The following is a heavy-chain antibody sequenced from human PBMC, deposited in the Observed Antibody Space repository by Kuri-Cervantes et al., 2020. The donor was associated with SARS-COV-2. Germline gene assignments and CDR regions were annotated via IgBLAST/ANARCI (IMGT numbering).Heavy chain of an antibody. V-gene: IGHV2-5*01. Sequence: SGPTLVKPTQTLTLTCTFSGFSLSTSRGGVGWIRQPPGKALEWLALIYRNDDKRYSPSLETRLTITKDTSKDQVVLTMASMDPVDTGTYFCAHRRADHDDSSDYYFDYWGQGILVTVSS. CDR2: IYRNDDK. D-gene: IGHD3-22*01. J-gene: IGHJ4*02. CDR3: AHRRADHDDSSDYYFDY. CDR1: GFSLSTSRGG.